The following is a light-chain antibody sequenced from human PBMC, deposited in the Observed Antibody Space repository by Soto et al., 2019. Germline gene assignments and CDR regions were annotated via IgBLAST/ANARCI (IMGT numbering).Light chain of an antibody. Sequence: EIVMTQSPATLSVSPGERATLSCRASQSVTRNLAWYQQKPGQPPRLLIYAASTRANGIPARFSGSGSGTEFTLTISSLQCEDSAVYYCEQYNYWVSFGGGTKVEIK. CDR1: QSVTRN. V-gene: IGKV3-15*01. J-gene: IGKJ4*01. CDR3: EQYNYWVS. CDR2: AAS.